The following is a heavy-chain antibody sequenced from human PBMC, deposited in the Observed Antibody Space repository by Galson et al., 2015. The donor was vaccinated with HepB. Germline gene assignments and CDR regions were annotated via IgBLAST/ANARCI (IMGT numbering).Heavy chain of an antibody. D-gene: IGHD6-19*01. V-gene: IGHV3-64D*09. CDR2: ITSNGANT. J-gene: IGHJ4*02. CDR1: GFTFSSNP. Sequence: SLRLSCAASGFTFSSNPMHWVRQAPGKGLEYISAITSNGANTFYADSVKGRFTISRDNSKNTLYLQMRSLRPEDTAVYYCVKDGLLWYTSGWSDYWGQGTLVTVSP. CDR3: VKDGLLWYTSGWSDY.